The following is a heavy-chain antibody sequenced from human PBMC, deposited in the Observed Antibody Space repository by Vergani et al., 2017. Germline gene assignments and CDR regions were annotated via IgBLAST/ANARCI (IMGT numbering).Heavy chain of an antibody. CDR1: GGSFSGYY. CDR2: SYTSGST. Sequence: QVQLQQWGAGLLKPSETLSLTCAVYGGSFSGYYWSWIRQPAGKGLEWIGRSYTSGSTNYNPSLKSRVTMSVDTSKNQFSLKLSSVTAADTAVYYCARIEYSCSWYNSGYFDFWGQGTLVTVSS. CDR3: ARIEYSCSWYNSGYFDF. V-gene: IGHV4-59*10. J-gene: IGHJ4*02. D-gene: IGHD6-13*01.